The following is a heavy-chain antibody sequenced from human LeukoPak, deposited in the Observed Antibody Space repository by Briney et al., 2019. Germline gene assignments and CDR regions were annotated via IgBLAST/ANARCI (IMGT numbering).Heavy chain of an antibody. CDR1: GFTFDDYT. V-gene: IGHV3-9*01. J-gene: IGHJ6*02. Sequence: PGRSLRLSCAASGFTFDDYTMHWVRQAPGKGLEWVSGISWNSGSIGYADSVKGRFTISRDNAKNSLYLQMNSLRAEDTAVYYCARALSGYWHMDVWGQGTTVTVSS. D-gene: IGHD3-3*01. CDR3: ARALSGYWHMDV. CDR2: ISWNSGSI.